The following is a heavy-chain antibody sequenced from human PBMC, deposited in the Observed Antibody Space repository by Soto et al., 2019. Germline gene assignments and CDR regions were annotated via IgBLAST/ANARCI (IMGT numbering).Heavy chain of an antibody. Sequence: GSLRLSCAASGFTFSSYAMSWVRQAPGKGLEWVSAISGSGASTYYADSVKGRFTISRDNSKNTLYLQMNSLRAEDTAVYYCAKDILRYHSNNWFDPWGQGTLVTVSS. J-gene: IGHJ5*02. CDR3: AKDILRYHSNNWFDP. CDR2: ISGSGAST. CDR1: GFTFSSYA. D-gene: IGHD4-17*01. V-gene: IGHV3-23*01.